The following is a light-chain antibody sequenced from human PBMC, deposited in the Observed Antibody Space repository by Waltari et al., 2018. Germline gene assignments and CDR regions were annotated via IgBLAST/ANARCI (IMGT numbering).Light chain of an antibody. Sequence: DIQMTQSPSTLSASVGDRVTITCRRSPRINRWLAWYQKKPGKAPKLLIYDVSSLERGVPSRFSGSGSGTGFTLTINSLQPDDFATYYCQQYHDYSDTFGQGTKLEIK. J-gene: IGKJ2*01. CDR2: DVS. CDR3: QQYHDYSDT. V-gene: IGKV1-5*01. CDR1: PRINRW.